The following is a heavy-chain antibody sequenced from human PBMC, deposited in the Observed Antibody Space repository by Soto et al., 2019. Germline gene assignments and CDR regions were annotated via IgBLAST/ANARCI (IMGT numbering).Heavy chain of an antibody. Sequence: VKVSCKASGGTFSSYAISWVRHAPGQGLEWMGGIIPIFGTANYAQKFQGRVTITADESTSTAYMELSSLRSEDTAVYYCARHCSSSWELEYFQHWGQGTPVTLSS. CDR3: ARHCSSSWELEYFQH. CDR2: IIPIFGTA. CDR1: GGTFSSYA. D-gene: IGHD6-13*01. V-gene: IGHV1-69*01. J-gene: IGHJ1*01.